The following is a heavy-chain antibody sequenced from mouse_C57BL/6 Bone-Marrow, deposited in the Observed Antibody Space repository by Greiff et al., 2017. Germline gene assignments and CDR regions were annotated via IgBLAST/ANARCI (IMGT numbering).Heavy chain of an antibody. D-gene: IGHD2-2*01. V-gene: IGHV1-69*01. J-gene: IGHJ1*03. Sequence: QVQLKQPGAELVMPGASVKLSCKASGYTFTSYWMHWVKQRPGQGLEWIGELAPSDSYTNYNQKFKGKSTLTVDKSSSTAYMQLSSLTSEDSAVYYCAREGLRFYWYFDVWGTGTTVTVSS. CDR3: AREGLRFYWYFDV. CDR1: GYTFTSYW. CDR2: LAPSDSYT.